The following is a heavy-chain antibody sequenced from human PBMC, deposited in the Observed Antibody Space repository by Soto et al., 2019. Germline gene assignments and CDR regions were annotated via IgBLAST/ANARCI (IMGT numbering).Heavy chain of an antibody. Sequence: SETLSLTCAVYGGSCSGYYRSWIRRPPGKGLEWIGEINHSGSTNYNPSLKSRVTISVDTSKNQFSMKLSSVTAADTAVYYCARGHVNDTILGARNYYYGMDVWGQGTTATVSS. J-gene: IGHJ6*02. CDR2: INHSGST. CDR3: ARGHVNDTILGARNYYYGMDV. CDR1: GGSCSGYY. D-gene: IGHD3-16*01. V-gene: IGHV4-34*01.